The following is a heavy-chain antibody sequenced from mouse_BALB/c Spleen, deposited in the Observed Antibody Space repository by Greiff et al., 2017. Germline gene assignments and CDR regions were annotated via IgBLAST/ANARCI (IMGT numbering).Heavy chain of an antibody. J-gene: IGHJ2*01. CDR3: TRSARDYYGSALFDY. CDR2: IYPGDGDT. CDR1: GYAFSSYW. V-gene: IGHV1-80*01. Sequence: QVQLQQSGAELVRPGSSVKISCKASGYAFSSYWMNWVKQRPGQGLEWIGQIYPGDGDTNYNGKFKGKATLTADKSSSTAYMQLSSLTSEDSAVYYCTRSARDYYGSALFDYWGQGTTLTVSS. D-gene: IGHD1-1*01.